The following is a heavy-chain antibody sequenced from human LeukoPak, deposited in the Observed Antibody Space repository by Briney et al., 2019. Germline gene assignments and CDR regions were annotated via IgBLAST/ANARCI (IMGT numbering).Heavy chain of an antibody. D-gene: IGHD6-6*01. CDR1: GFTFSSYA. CDR3: ARDSRTYSSSGYFDY. Sequence: GGSLRLSCAASGFTFSSYAMHWVRQAPGKGLEWVAVISYDGSNKYYADSVKGRFTISRDNSKNTLYLQMNSLRAEDTAVYHCARDSRTYSSSGYFDYWGQGTLVTVSS. J-gene: IGHJ4*02. V-gene: IGHV3-30-3*01. CDR2: ISYDGSNK.